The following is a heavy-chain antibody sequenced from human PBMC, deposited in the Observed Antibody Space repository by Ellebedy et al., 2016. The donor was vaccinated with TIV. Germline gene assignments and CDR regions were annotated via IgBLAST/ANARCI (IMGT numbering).Heavy chain of an antibody. CDR3: ARGGYGRPFDC. V-gene: IGHV3-30*07. CDR2: VSLDGTNK. Sequence: GKSLKISCAASGFTFNNYEMNWVRQAPGEGLEWVALVSLDGTNKYYADSVKGRFTISRDNSKNTLYLQMNSLRVEDTAVYFCARGGYGRPFDCWGQGTLVTVSS. J-gene: IGHJ4*02. D-gene: IGHD5-12*01. CDR1: GFTFNNYE.